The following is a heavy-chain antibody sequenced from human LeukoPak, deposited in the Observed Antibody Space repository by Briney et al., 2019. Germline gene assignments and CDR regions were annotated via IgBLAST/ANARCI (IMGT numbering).Heavy chain of an antibody. D-gene: IGHD3-10*02. Sequence: GGSLRLSYAASGFTFDDYTMHWVRQAPGKGLEWVSLISWDGGSTYYADSVKGRFTISRDNAKNSLHLQMNSLRAEDTAVYYCAELGITMIGGVWGKGTTVTVSS. V-gene: IGHV3-43*01. CDR3: AELGITMIGGV. J-gene: IGHJ6*04. CDR2: ISWDGGST. CDR1: GFTFDDYT.